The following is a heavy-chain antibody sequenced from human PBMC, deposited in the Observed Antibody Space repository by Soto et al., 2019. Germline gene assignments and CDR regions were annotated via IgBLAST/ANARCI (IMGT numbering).Heavy chain of an antibody. CDR1: GGILSPSYW. J-gene: IGHJ4*02. Sequence: SDALRLTCAVSGGILSPSYWWSWVRQPPGKGLEWIGEIYHSGNTNYNPSLKSRVTISVDKSKNQFSLKLSSVTAAETAVYYCARGPLGYCSGGSCDEPHDLLAYPAQGSLVTVSA. V-gene: IGHV4-4*02. CDR3: ARGPLGYCSGGSCDEPHDLLAY. CDR2: IYHSGNT. D-gene: IGHD2-15*01.